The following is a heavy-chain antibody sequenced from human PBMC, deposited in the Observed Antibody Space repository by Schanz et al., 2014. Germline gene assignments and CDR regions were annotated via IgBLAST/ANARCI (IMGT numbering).Heavy chain of an antibody. J-gene: IGHJ5*01. CDR1: GFNFYTSA. D-gene: IGHD2-15*01. CDR2: ISARGEVS. V-gene: IGHV3-23*04. Sequence: EVRLVESGGGLVQPGGSLRLSCVASGFNFYTSAMTWVRQAPGKGLEWVSVISARGEVSKYSDSVKGRFIVSRDNSRATLFLEMNSLRAADTAFYYCAKWEDIGAKPKAMRGCFDSWGQGIMVTVSS. CDR3: AKWEDIGAKPKAMRGCFDS.